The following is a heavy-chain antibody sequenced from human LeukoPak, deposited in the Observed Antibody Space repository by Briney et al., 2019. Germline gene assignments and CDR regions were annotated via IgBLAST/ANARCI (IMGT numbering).Heavy chain of an antibody. CDR2: ISAYNGNT. CDR3: ARPRGCGSGRCNNFDY. Sequence: GASVKVSCKASGYTFTSYGISWVRQAPGQGLEWMGWISAYNGNTNYAQKLQGRVTMTTDTSTSTAYMELRSLRSDDTAVYYCARPRGCGSGRCNNFDYWGQGTLVTVSS. J-gene: IGHJ4*02. V-gene: IGHV1-18*01. D-gene: IGHD2-15*01. CDR1: GYTFTSYG.